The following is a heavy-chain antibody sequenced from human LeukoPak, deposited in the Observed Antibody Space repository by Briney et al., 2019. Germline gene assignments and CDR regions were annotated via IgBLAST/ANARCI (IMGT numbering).Heavy chain of an antibody. CDR1: GGSISSSSYY. J-gene: IGHJ6*03. Sequence: SETLSLTCTVSGGSISSSSYYWGWIRQPPGKGLEWIGSIYYTGSTYYNPSLKSRVTISVDTSKNQFSLKLSSVTAADTAVYYCARDRVVRSDYYYYYMDVWGKGTTVTVSS. V-gene: IGHV4-39*07. CDR2: IYYTGST. CDR3: ARDRVVRSDYYYYYMDV. D-gene: IGHD2-15*01.